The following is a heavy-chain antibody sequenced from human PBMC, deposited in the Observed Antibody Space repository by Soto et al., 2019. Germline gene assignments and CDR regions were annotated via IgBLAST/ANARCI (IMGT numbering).Heavy chain of an antibody. V-gene: IGHV3-33*01. CDR1: GFTFSNYG. Sequence: QVQLVESGGGVVQPGRSLRLSCAASGFTFSNYGMHWVRQAPGKGLEWVAVIWYDGSNKYYADSVKGRFTISRDNSKNTLYLQMNSLIAEDTAVSYYARVPTPWGQGTLVTVSS. CDR2: IWYDGSNK. J-gene: IGHJ5*02. CDR3: ARVPTP.